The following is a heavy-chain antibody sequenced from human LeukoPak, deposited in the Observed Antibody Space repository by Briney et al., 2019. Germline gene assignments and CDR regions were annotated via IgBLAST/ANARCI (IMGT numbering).Heavy chain of an antibody. CDR2: ISTGGDIT. J-gene: IGHJ4*02. D-gene: IGHD6-13*01. CDR3: AKRIAAAGPYFDY. CDR1: GFTFRSYA. V-gene: IGHV3-23*01. Sequence: PGGSLRLSCAASGFTFRSYAMSWVRQAPGKGLEWVSVISTGGDITYYADSVKGRFTISRDNSKSTLYLQMNTLRAEDTAVYYCAKRIAAAGPYFDYWGQGTLVTVSS.